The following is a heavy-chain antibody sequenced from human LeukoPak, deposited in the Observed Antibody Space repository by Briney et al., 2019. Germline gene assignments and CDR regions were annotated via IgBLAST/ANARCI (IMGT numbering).Heavy chain of an antibody. D-gene: IGHD3-22*01. V-gene: IGHV4-39*07. CDR3: ARDPRRSMIVVVIRTNDAFDI. CDR1: GGSISSSSYY. Sequence: QPSETLSLTCTVSGGSISSSSYYWGWIRQPPGKGLEWIGSIYYSGSTYYNPSLKSRVTISVDTSKNQFSLKLSSVTAADTAVYYCARDPRRSMIVVVIRTNDAFDIWGQGTMVTVSS. CDR2: IYYSGST. J-gene: IGHJ3*02.